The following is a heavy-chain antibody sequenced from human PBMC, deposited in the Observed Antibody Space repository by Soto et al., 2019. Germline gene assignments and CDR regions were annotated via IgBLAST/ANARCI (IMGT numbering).Heavy chain of an antibody. J-gene: IGHJ4*02. CDR1: GYTFTSYH. V-gene: IGHV1-18*01. CDR3: ARDTPPHDY. CDR2: ISAYNTNT. Sequence: QVQLVQSGAEVKKPGASVKVSCKTSGYTFTSYHISWVRPAPVQGLEWMGWISAYNTNTNYAQKFQGRVTMTTDTLTSTAYMELSSLRSDDTAVYYCARDTPPHDYWGQGTLVTVSS.